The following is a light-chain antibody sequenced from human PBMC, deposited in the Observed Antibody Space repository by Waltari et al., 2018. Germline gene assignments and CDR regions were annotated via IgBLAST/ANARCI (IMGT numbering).Light chain of an antibody. CDR2: DAS. CDR3: QQYGSPLGNS. J-gene: IGKJ2*03. Sequence: EIVLTQSPGTLSLSPGERATLSCRASQTVTSDYLAWYRQKPGQAPRLLIYDASTRATGRPDRFSGRGSGTDFHLIIRRLEPEDSAVYYCQQYGSPLGNSFGQGTTVEIK. V-gene: IGKV3-20*01. CDR1: QTVTSDY.